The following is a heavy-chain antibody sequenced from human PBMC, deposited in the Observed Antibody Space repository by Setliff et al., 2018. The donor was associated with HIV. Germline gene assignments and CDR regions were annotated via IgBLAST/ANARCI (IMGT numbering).Heavy chain of an antibody. CDR2: IYTSGST. Sequence: SETLSLTCTVSGGSISSHYWSWIRQPPGKGLEWIGYIYTSGSTNYNPSLKSRVTISLDTAKNHFTLELRSVTAADTGVYYCARHRDPPGSGWIYYYYYMDLWGEGTTVTVSS. CDR3: ARHRDPPGSGWIYYYYYMDL. V-gene: IGHV4-4*08. D-gene: IGHD6-25*01. J-gene: IGHJ6*03. CDR1: GGSISSHY.